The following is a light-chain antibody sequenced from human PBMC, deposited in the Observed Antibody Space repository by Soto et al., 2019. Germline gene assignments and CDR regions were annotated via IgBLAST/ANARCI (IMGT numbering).Light chain of an antibody. V-gene: IGLV2-23*01. CDR2: EGS. CDR3: CSYAGSSTP. CDR1: SSDVGSYNL. Sequence: QSALTQPASVSGSPVQSITISCTGTSSDVGSYNLVSWYQQHPGKAPKLMIYEGSKRPSGVSNRFSGSKSGNTASLTSSGLQAEDEADYYCCSYAGSSTPFGGGTKLTVL. J-gene: IGLJ3*02.